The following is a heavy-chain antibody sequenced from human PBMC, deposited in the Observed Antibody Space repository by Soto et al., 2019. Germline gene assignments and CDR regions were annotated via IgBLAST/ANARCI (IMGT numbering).Heavy chain of an antibody. Sequence: GGPLRLSCAASGFTFSSYAMHCVRQAPGKGLEWVAVISYDGSNKYYADSVKGRFTISRDNSKNTLYLQMNSLRAEDTAVYYCARDRIAARRGYYYYYYGMDVWGQGTTVTVSS. V-gene: IGHV3-30-3*01. J-gene: IGHJ6*02. CDR2: ISYDGSNK. D-gene: IGHD6-6*01. CDR1: GFTFSSYA. CDR3: ARDRIAARRGYYYYYYGMDV.